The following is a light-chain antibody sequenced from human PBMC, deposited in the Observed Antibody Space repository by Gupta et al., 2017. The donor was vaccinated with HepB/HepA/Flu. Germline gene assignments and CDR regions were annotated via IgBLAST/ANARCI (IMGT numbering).Light chain of an antibody. CDR3: RRTLAHPRT. CDR1: QSLLHSNGYHY. V-gene: IGKV2-28*01. Sequence: DIVMTQSPLSLPVTPGEPASISCRSSQSLLHSNGYHYLDWYLQKPGQAPHLLIYLGSNRDSGVPDRFSGSGSGTNFTLKISRVDADDVGVYYCRRTLAHPRTFGEGTNVEIK. J-gene: IGKJ2*02. CDR2: LGS.